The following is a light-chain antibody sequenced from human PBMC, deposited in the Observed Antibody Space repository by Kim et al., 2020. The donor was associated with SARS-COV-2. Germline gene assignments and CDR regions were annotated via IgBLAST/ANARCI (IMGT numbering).Light chain of an antibody. Sequence: ALGQTVRITCQGDSLRSYYASWYQQKPGQAPVLVIYGKNNRPSGIPDRFSGSSSGNTASLTITGAQAEDEADYYCNSRDSSGNRVLFGGGTQLTVL. CDR1: SLRSYY. V-gene: IGLV3-19*01. CDR3: NSRDSSGNRVL. J-gene: IGLJ2*01. CDR2: GKN.